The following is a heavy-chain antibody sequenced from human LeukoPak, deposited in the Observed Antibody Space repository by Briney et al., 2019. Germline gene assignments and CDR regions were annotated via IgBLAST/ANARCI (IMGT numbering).Heavy chain of an antibody. V-gene: IGHV4-34*01. CDR1: GGSFSGYY. CDR3: ARGHRRWNDPVAVGY. CDR2: INHSGST. Sequence: SETLSLTCAVYGGSFSGYYWSWIRQPPGKGLEWIGEINHSGSTNYNPSLKSRVTISVDTSKNQFSLKLSSVTAADTAVYYCARGHRRWNDPVAVGYWGQGTLVTVSS. D-gene: IGHD1-1*01. J-gene: IGHJ4*02.